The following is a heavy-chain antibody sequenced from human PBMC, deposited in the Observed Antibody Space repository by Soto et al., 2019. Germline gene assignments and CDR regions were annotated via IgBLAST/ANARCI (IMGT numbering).Heavy chain of an antibody. CDR2: TRHDGSNT. D-gene: IGHD1-26*01. V-gene: IGHV3-33*01. Sequence: QVQLVQSGEGVVQPGRSLRLSCEASGFNFRGYGMHWVRQAPGKGLEWVAITRHDGSNTYYADSVRGRFTISRDNSKNTLYLQMNSLRVEDTALYYCARDGVGITTFFGYFDYWGQGTLITVSS. CDR1: GFNFRGYG. J-gene: IGHJ4*02. CDR3: ARDGVGITTFFGYFDY.